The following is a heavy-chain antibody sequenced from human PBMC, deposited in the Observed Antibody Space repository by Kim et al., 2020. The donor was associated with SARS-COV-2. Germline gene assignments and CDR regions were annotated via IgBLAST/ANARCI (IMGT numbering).Heavy chain of an antibody. V-gene: IGHV5-10-1*01. D-gene: IGHD4-17*01. CDR1: GYSFTSYW. J-gene: IGHJ6*02. CDR2: IDPSDSYT. Sequence: GESLKISCKGSGYSFTSYWISWVRQMPGKGLEWMGRIDPSDSYTNYSPSFQGHVTISADKSISTAYLQWSSLKASDTAMYYCARLATGDYSRPSYYYYYGMDVWGQGTTVTVSS. CDR3: ARLATGDYSRPSYYYYYGMDV.